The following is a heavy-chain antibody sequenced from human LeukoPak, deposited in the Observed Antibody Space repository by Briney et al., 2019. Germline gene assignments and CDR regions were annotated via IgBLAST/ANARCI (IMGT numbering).Heavy chain of an antibody. D-gene: IGHD4-11*01. CDR1: AGSISSGDYY. CDR2: ASYSGNT. V-gene: IGHV4-31*03. CDR3: ASFTNTNYGIYYFDY. Sequence: SETLSLTCSVSAGSISSGDYYWTWVRQHPGRGLELIWHASYSGNTDYNTSLKSRVTISLDPSKNQFSLKLSSVTAADTAVYYCASFTNTNYGIYYFDYWGQGTLVTVSS. J-gene: IGHJ4*02.